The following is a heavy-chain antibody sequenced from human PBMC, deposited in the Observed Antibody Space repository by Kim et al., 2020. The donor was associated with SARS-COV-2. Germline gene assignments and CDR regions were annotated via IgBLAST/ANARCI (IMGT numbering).Heavy chain of an antibody. V-gene: IGHV1-58*02. J-gene: IGHJ6*02. D-gene: IGHD3-10*01. Sequence: SVKVSCKASGFTFTSSAMQWVRQARGQRLEWIGWIVVGSGNTNYAQKFQERVTITRDMSTSTAYMELSSLRSEDTAVYYCAGTMVRPNPLNYYYYGMDVWGPGNTVTVSS. CDR3: AGTMVRPNPLNYYYYGMDV. CDR1: GFTFTSSA. CDR2: IVVGSGNT.